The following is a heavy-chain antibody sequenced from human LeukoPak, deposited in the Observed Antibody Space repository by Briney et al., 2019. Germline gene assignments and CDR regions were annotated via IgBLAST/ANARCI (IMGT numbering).Heavy chain of an antibody. J-gene: IGHJ4*02. Sequence: GGSLRLSCAASGFTFSSYAMSWVRQAPGKGLEWVSAISGSGGSTYYADSVKGRFTISRDNSKNTLYLQMNSLRAEDTAVYYCARAIVVVVAADYWGQGTLVTVSS. CDR2: ISGSGGST. D-gene: IGHD2-15*01. CDR1: GFTFSSYA. CDR3: ARAIVVVVAADY. V-gene: IGHV3-23*01.